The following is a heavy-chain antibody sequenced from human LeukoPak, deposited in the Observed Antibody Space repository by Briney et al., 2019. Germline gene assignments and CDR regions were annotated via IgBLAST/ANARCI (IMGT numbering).Heavy chain of an antibody. CDR1: GGSFSGYC. V-gene: IGHV4-34*01. Sequence: PSETLSLTCAVYGGSFSGYCWSWIRQPPGKGLEWIGEINHSGSTNYNPSLKSRVTISVDTSKNQFSLKLSSVTAADTAVYYCARGDLLRGSRRWAGRKYYFDYWGQGTLVTVSS. D-gene: IGHD1-14*01. CDR2: INHSGST. CDR3: ARGDLLRGSRRWAGRKYYFDY. J-gene: IGHJ4*02.